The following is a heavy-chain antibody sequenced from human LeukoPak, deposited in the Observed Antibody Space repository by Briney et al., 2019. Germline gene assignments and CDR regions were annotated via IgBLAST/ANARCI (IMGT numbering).Heavy chain of an antibody. CDR3: ARSVEGYCSGGSCYSYYYYMDV. CDR1: GGSVTDYY. J-gene: IGHJ6*03. CDR2: IYYTGT. Sequence: PSETLSLTCTVSGGSVTDYYWSWIRQSPGKGLEWIGYIYYTGTSYNPSLKSRVTISSDTSKNQFSLKLISVTAADTAVYYCARSVEGYCSGGSCYSYYYYMDVWGKGTTVTVSS. D-gene: IGHD2-15*01. V-gene: IGHV4-59*02.